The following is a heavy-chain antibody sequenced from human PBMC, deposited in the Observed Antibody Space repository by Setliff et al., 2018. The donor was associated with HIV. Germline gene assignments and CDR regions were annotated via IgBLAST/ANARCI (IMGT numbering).Heavy chain of an antibody. D-gene: IGHD3-10*01. CDR3: ARDNSYYYGSGSHYWYGMDV. Sequence: SETLSLTCTVSGDSINSGTYYWGWIRQPAGKGLEWIGRLHLSGDTNYNPSLKSRVTMSIDTSKNQFSLKLSSVTAADTAVYYCARDNSYYYGSGSHYWYGMDVWGQGTTATVSS. J-gene: IGHJ6*01. V-gene: IGHV4-61*02. CDR1: GDSINSGTYY. CDR2: LHLSGDT.